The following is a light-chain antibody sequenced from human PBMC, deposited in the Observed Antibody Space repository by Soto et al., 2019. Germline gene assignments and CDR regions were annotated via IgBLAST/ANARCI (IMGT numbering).Light chain of an antibody. V-gene: IGLV2-8*01. CDR2: GVS. CDR1: SSDVGGYNS. CDR3: SSYAGRNNAVV. J-gene: IGLJ2*01. Sequence: QSALTQPPSASGSPGQSVTISCTGTSSDVGGYNSVSWYQQHPGKAPKLMIYGVSTRPSGVPDRFSGSKSGNTASLTVSGFQAEDEADYYCSSYAGRNNAVVFGGGTKLTVL.